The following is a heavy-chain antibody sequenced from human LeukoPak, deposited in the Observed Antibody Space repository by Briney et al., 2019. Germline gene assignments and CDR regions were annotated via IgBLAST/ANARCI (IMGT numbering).Heavy chain of an antibody. J-gene: IGHJ4*02. V-gene: IGHV4-34*01. CDR2: INHSGST. CDR1: GGSFSGYY. CDR3: ARHPYYDYVWGSYRLTYYFDY. D-gene: IGHD3-16*02. Sequence: PSETLSLTCAVYGGSFSGYYWSWIRQPPGKGLEWIGEINHSGSTNYNPSLKSRVTISVDTSKNQFSLKLSSVTAADTAVYYCARHPYYDYVWGSYRLTYYFDYWGQGTLVTVSS.